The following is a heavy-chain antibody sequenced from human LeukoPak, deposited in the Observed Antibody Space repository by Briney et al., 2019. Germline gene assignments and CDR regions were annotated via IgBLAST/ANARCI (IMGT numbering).Heavy chain of an antibody. CDR3: AREDNDDYYYYGMDV. Sequence: ASVKVSCKASGYTFSDYTFTNYGISWVRQAPGQGLEWMGWISTYKSHTNYAQKFQGRVTMITDTSTNTAYMELRSLRSDDTAVYYCAREDNDDYYYYGMDVWGQRTAVTVSS. J-gene: IGHJ6*02. CDR2: ISTYKSHT. V-gene: IGHV1-18*01. D-gene: IGHD1-1*01. CDR1: GYTFSDYTFTNYG.